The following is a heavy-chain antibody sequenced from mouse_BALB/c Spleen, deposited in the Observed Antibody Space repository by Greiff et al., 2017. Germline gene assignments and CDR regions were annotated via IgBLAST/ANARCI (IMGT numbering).Heavy chain of an antibody. V-gene: IGHV2-9*02. CDR1: GFSLTSYG. D-gene: IGHD3-1*01. J-gene: IGHJ3*01. Sequence: VHLVESGPGLVAPSQSLSITCTVSGFSLTSYGVHWVRQPPGKGLEWLGVIWAGGSTNYNSALMSRLSISKDNSKSQVFLKMNSLQTDDTAMYYCAREAARAAWFAYWGQGTLVTVSA. CDR2: IWAGGST. CDR3: AREAARAAWFAY.